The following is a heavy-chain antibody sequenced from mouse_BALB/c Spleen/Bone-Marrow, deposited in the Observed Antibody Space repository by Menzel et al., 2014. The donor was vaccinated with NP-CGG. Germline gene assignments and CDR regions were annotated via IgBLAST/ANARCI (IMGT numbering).Heavy chain of an antibody. Sequence: QVTLKVCGAELVRPGSSVKISCKASGYAFSSYWMNWVKQRPGQGLEWIGQIYPGDGDTNYNGKFKGKATLTADKSSSTAYMQLSSLTFEDSAVYFCARRGLWFAYWGQGTLVTVSA. V-gene: IGHV1-80*01. CDR1: GYAFSSYW. CDR3: ARRGLWFAY. CDR2: IYPGDGDT. J-gene: IGHJ3*01.